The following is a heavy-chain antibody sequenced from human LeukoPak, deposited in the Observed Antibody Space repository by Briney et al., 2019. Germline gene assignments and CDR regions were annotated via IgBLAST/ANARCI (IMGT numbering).Heavy chain of an antibody. D-gene: IGHD6-19*01. CDR3: ARGHYVVAGTCWFDP. J-gene: IGHJ5*02. Sequence: SETLPLTCAVYGGSFRGYFWSWIRQPPGKGLEWIGEINHSGSTNYNPSLKSRVTISLDTSNNQFSLKLRSVTAADTAVYYCARGHYVVAGTCWFDPWSQGTLVTVSS. CDR1: GGSFRGYF. CDR2: INHSGST. V-gene: IGHV4-34*01.